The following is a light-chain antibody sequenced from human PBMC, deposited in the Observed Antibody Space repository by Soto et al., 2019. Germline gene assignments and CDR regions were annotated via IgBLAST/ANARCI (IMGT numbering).Light chain of an antibody. CDR1: QSFRGL. CDR2: GAS. Sequence: EVVLTQSPVTLSLSPGERATLSCRASQSFRGLLAWYQQKPGQAPRLLIYGASSRATGIPDRFSGSGSGTDFTLTISRLEPEDFAVYYCQQYGSSPRFGQGTKVEIK. V-gene: IGKV3-20*01. J-gene: IGKJ1*01. CDR3: QQYGSSPR.